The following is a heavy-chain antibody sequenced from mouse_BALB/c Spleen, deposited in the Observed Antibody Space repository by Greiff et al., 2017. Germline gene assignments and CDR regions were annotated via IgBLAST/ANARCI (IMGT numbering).Heavy chain of an antibody. D-gene: IGHD1-1*01. CDR3: GRGVGYGSFPFAY. J-gene: IGHJ3*01. CDR2: INPNNGGT. CDR1: GYTFTEYT. Sequence: EVQLQQSGPELVKPGASVKISCKTSGYTFTEYTMHWVKQSHGKSLEWIGGINPNNGGTSYNQKFKGKATLTVDKSSSTAYMELRSLTSEDSAVYCCGRGVGYGSFPFAYWGQGTLVTVSA. V-gene: IGHV1-18*01.